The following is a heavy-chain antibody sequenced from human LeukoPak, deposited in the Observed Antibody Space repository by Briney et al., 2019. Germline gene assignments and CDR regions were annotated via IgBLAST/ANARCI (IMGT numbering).Heavy chain of an antibody. J-gene: IGHJ4*02. V-gene: IGHV3-23*01. CDR1: GFTFSSYA. Sequence: GGSLRLSCAASGFTFSSYAISWVRQAPGKGLEWVSAISGSGGSTYYADSVKGRFTISRDNSKNTLYLQMNSLRAEDTAVYYCATINLGYCSGGSCYTLWGQGTLVTVSS. CDR2: ISGSGGST. D-gene: IGHD2-15*01. CDR3: ATINLGYCSGGSCYTL.